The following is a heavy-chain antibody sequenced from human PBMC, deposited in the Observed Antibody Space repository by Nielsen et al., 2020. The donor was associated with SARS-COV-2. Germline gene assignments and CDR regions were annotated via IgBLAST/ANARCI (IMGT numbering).Heavy chain of an antibody. D-gene: IGHD3-10*01. CDR3: AKTGVRGSDY. CDR1: GFTFDDYA. Sequence: GGSLRLSCAASGFTFDDYAMHWVRQAPGKGLEWVSGISWNSGSIGYADSVKGRFTISRDNAKSSLYLQMNSLRAEDTALYYCAKTGVRGSDYWGQGALVTVSS. CDR2: ISWNSGSI. V-gene: IGHV3-9*01. J-gene: IGHJ4*02.